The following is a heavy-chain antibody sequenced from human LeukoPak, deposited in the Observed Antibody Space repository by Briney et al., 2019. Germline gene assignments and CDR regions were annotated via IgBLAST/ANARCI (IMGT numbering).Heavy chain of an antibody. CDR2: FDPEDGET. CDR3: VKRGFDP. J-gene: IGHJ5*02. D-gene: IGHD3-10*01. Sequence: ASVKVSCKASGGTFSSYAISWVRQAPGKGLEWMGGFDPEDGETIYAQKFQGRVTMTEDTSTDTAYMELSSLRSEDTAVYYCVKRGFDPWGQGTLVTVSS. V-gene: IGHV1-24*01. CDR1: GGTFSSYA.